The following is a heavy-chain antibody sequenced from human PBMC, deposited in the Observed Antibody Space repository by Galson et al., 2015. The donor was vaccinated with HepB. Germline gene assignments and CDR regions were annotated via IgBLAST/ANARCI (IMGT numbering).Heavy chain of an antibody. V-gene: IGHV3-30*02. J-gene: IGHJ4*02. CDR1: GFTFSSYG. D-gene: IGHD6-19*01. CDR2: IRYDGSNK. CDR3: AKDDQWLVPSGVDY. Sequence: SLRLSCAAPGFTFSSYGMHWVRQAPGKGLEWVAFIRYDGSNKYYADSVKGRFTISRDNSKNTLYLQMNSLRAEDTAVYYCAKDDQWLVPSGVDYWGQGTLVTVSS.